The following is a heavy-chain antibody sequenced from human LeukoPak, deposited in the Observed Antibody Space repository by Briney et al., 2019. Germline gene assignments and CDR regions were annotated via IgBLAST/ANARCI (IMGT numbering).Heavy chain of an antibody. D-gene: IGHD3-10*01. V-gene: IGHV3-23*01. CDR3: AKYGSGTYYNGLH. CDR1: GFTFSSYA. CDR2: ISVSGENT. Sequence: GGSLRLSCAASGFTFSSYAMTWVRQAPGKGLQWVSTISVSGENTYYADSVKGRSTISRDISKSTLYLQMNSLRDEDTALYYCAKYGSGTYYNGLHWGQGTLVTVSS. J-gene: IGHJ4*02.